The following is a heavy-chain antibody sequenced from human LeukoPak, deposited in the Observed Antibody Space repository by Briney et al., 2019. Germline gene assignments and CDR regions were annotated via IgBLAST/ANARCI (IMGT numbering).Heavy chain of an antibody. V-gene: IGHV3-33*01. Sequence: GQSMRLSCAPSGFTFSSYGMHWVRQAPGKGLEWVAVIWYDGTNTYYADSVKGRFTISRDNSKNTLYLQMNSLRAEDTAVYYCARDFCSGGSCYPDAFDIWGQGTMVTVSS. D-gene: IGHD2-15*01. CDR1: GFTFSSYG. J-gene: IGHJ3*02. CDR2: IWYDGTNT. CDR3: ARDFCSGGSCYPDAFDI.